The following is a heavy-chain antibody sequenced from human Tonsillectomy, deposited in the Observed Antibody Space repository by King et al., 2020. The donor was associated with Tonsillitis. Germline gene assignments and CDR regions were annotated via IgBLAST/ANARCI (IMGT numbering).Heavy chain of an antibody. CDR3: AKDTTVYSSSSIDY. V-gene: IGHV3-9*01. J-gene: IGHJ4*02. CDR1: GFTFDDYA. Sequence: QLVQSGGGLVQPGRSLRLSCAASGFTFDDYAMHWVRQAPGKGLEWVSGISWNSGSIGYADSVKGRVTISRDNAKKSLYLQMNSLRAEDTALYYCAKDTTVYSSSSIDYWGQGTLVTVSS. D-gene: IGHD6-6*01. CDR2: ISWNSGSI.